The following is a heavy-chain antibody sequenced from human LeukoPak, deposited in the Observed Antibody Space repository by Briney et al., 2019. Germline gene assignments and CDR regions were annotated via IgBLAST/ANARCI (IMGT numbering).Heavy chain of an antibody. V-gene: IGHV3-23*01. CDR3: AKVTGYSGYVPTFDY. CDR1: GFTFSSYA. Sequence: AGGSLRLSCAASGFTFSSYAMSWVRQAPGKGLEWVSAISGSGGSTYYADSVKGRFTISRDNSKNTLYLQMNSLRAEDTAVYYCAKVTGYSGYVPTFDYWGQGTLVTVSS. J-gene: IGHJ4*02. CDR2: ISGSGGST. D-gene: IGHD5-12*01.